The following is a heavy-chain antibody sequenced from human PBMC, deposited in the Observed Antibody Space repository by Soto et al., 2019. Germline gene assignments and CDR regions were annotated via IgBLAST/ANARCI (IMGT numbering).Heavy chain of an antibody. CDR1: GGSISSGCYY. CDR2: IYYSGST. J-gene: IGHJ5*02. D-gene: IGHD1-26*01. CDR3: AREDSGSYLEWFDP. Sequence: PSETLSLTCTVSGGSISSGCYYWSWIRQHPGKGLEWIGYIYYSGSTYYNPSPKSRVTISVDTSKNQFSLKLSSVTAADTAVYYCAREDSGSYLEWFDPWGQGTLLAVYS. V-gene: IGHV4-31*03.